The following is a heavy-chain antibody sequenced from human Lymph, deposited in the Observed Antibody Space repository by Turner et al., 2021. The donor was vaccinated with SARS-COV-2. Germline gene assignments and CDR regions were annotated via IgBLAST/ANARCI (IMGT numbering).Heavy chain of an antibody. J-gene: IGHJ6*02. V-gene: IGHV1-69*10. CDR2: IIPRLAIA. CDR1: GGTFSSSA. Sequence: QVQLVQSGAEVKKPGSSVKVSCKASGGTFSSSAISWVRQAPGQGLEWMGRIIPRLAIATYAQRFQGRVTITADKSTSTAYMELSSLRSEDTAVYFCARIAAPGMGGGVHYYYYAMDVWGQGTTVTVSS. D-gene: IGHD6-13*01. CDR3: ARIAAPGMGGGVHYYYYAMDV.